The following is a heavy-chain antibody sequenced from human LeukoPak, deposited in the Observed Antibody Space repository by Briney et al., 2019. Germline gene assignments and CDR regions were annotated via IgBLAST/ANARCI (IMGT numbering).Heavy chain of an antibody. J-gene: IGHJ4*02. V-gene: IGHV4-59*01. CDR2: IYYSGST. D-gene: IGHD6-19*01. Sequence: SETLSLTCTVSGGSISSYYWSWIRQPPGKGLEWIGYIYYSGSTNYNPSLKSRVTISVDTSKNQFSLKLTSVTAADTAVYYCARDLSSGWYLGYWGQGTLVTVSS. CDR1: GGSISSYY. CDR3: ARDLSSGWYLGY.